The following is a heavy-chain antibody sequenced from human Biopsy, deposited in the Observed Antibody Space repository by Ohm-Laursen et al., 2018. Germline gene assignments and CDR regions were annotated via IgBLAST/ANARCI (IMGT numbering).Heavy chain of an antibody. Sequence: GASVKVSCKASGFSFTGYYIHWVRQAPGQGLEWMGWISPKSGGTNYAQKFQGNITMTKNTSMSTAYMEMSRLRSDDTAVYYCALQSVAQMKNFDYWGQGTLATVSS. CDR3: ALQSVAQMKNFDY. CDR2: ISPKSGGT. V-gene: IGHV1-2*02. CDR1: GFSFTGYY. D-gene: IGHD6-19*01. J-gene: IGHJ4*02.